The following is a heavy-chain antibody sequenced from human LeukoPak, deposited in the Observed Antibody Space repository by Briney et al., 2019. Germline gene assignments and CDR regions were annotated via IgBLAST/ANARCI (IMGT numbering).Heavy chain of an antibody. V-gene: IGHV4-59*01. CDR3: ARDRPDIVAAITWGYYFDY. CDR2: IYYSGNT. Sequence: SETLSLTCTVSGGSIRSYYWSWIRQPPGKGLERIGYIYYSGNTNYNPSLKSRVTMSVDTSRDQFSLKLYSVTAADTAVYYCARDRPDIVAAITWGYYFDYWGQGSPVTVSS. D-gene: IGHD5-12*01. J-gene: IGHJ4*02. CDR1: GGSIRSYY.